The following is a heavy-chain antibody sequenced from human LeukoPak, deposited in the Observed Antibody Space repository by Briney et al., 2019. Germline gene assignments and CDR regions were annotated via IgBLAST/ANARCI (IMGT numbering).Heavy chain of an antibody. Sequence: SETLSLTCTVSGGSISSYYWSWIRQPPGKGLEWIGYIYYSGSTNYNPSLKSRVTISVDTSKNQFSLKLSSVTAADTALYYCAKYVPTGWFDPWGQGTLVTVSS. J-gene: IGHJ5*02. CDR3: AKYVPTGWFDP. CDR2: IYYSGST. V-gene: IGHV4-59*08. CDR1: GGSISSYY. D-gene: IGHD3-16*01.